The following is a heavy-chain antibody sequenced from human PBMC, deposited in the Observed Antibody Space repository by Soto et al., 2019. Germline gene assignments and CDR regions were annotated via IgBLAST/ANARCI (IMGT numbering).Heavy chain of an antibody. Sequence: QVQLVQSGAEVKKPGSSVKVSCKASGGTFSSYAISWVRQAPGQGLEWMGGIIPIFGTANYAQKFQGRVRITADESTSTAYMELSSLRSEDTAVYYCASSAYYYDSSGLYYFDYWGQGTLVTVSS. V-gene: IGHV1-69*01. CDR3: ASSAYYYDSSGLYYFDY. J-gene: IGHJ4*02. CDR1: GGTFSSYA. CDR2: IIPIFGTA. D-gene: IGHD3-22*01.